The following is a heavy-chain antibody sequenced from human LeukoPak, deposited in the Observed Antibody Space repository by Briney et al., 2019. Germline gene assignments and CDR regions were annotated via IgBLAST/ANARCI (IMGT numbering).Heavy chain of an antibody. CDR1: GGSISSYY. CDR3: ARAADTAMVKYYYYMDV. J-gene: IGHJ6*03. CDR2: IYYSGST. V-gene: IGHV4-59*01. D-gene: IGHD5-18*01. Sequence: SETLSLXCTVSGGSISSYYWSWNRQPPGKGLEWIGYIYYSGSTNYNPSLMSRVTISVDTSKNQFSLKLSSVTAADTAVYYCARAADTAMVKYYYYMDVWGKGTTVTVSS.